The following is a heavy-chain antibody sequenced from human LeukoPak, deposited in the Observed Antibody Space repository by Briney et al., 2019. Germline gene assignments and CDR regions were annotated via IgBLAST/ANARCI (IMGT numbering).Heavy chain of an antibody. CDR2: FDPEDGET. D-gene: IGHD3-22*01. V-gene: IGHV1-24*01. Sequence: APAKVSCKVSGYTLTELSMHWVRQAPGKGLEWMGGFDPEDGETIYAQKFQGRVTMTEDTSTDTAYMELSSLRSEDTAVYYCAKIHYYDSSGYSLAFGYWGQGTLVTVSS. CDR3: AKIHYYDSSGYSLAFGY. CDR1: GYTLTELS. J-gene: IGHJ4*02.